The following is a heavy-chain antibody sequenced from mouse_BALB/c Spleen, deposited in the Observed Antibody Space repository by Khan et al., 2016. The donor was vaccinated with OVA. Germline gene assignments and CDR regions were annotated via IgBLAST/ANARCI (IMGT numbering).Heavy chain of an antibody. V-gene: IGHV1-4*01. J-gene: IGHJ3*01. Sequence: QVQLQQSGAELARPCASVKLSCKASGYTFTSYTIHWIKQRPGQGLEWIGYINPSNGYTNYNQKFKDQATLTPDKSYNTAYLQLSSLTSEESAVYNDVRDGAYYGSEAWFAYWGQGTLVTVSA. CDR2: INPSNGYT. CDR3: VRDGAYYGSEAWFAY. D-gene: IGHD1-1*02. CDR1: GYTFTSYT.